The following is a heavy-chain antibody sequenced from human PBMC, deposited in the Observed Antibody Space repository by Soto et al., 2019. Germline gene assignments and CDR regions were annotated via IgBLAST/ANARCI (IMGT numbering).Heavy chain of an antibody. D-gene: IGHD5-18*01. CDR1: GGSFSGYY. CDR3: ARGRDTAMERYGMDG. Sequence: SETLSLTCAVYGGSFSGYYWSWIRQPPGKGLEWIGEINHSGSTNYNPSLKSRVTISVDTSKNQFSLKLSSVTAADTAVYYCARGRDTAMERYGMDGWGQGTTVTVSS. V-gene: IGHV4-34*01. CDR2: INHSGST. J-gene: IGHJ6*02.